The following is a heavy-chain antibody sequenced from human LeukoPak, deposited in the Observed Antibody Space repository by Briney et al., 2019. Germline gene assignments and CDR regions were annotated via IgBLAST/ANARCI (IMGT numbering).Heavy chain of an antibody. Sequence: PSETLSLTCAVYGGSFSGYYWSWIRQPPGKGLEWIGEINHSGSTNYNPSLKSRVTISVDTSKNQFSLKLSSVTAADTAVYYCARGEYSYGSIYYFDYWGQGTLVTVSS. CDR2: INHSGST. CDR3: ARGEYSYGSIYYFDY. J-gene: IGHJ4*02. CDR1: GGSFSGYY. V-gene: IGHV4-34*01. D-gene: IGHD5-18*01.